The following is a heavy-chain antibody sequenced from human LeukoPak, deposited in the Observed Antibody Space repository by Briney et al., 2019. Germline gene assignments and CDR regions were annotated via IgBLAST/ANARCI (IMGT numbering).Heavy chain of an antibody. V-gene: IGHV4-59*01. CDR3: AGGPRQYYYSGSYHY. D-gene: IGHD3-10*01. J-gene: IGHJ4*02. CDR1: GGSISSYY. Sequence: NPSETLSLTCTVSGGSISSYYWSWIRQPPGKGLEWIGYIYYSGSTNYNPSLKSRVTISVDTSKNQFSLKLSSVTAADTAVYYCAGGPRQYYYSGSYHYWGQGTLVTVSS. CDR2: IYYSGST.